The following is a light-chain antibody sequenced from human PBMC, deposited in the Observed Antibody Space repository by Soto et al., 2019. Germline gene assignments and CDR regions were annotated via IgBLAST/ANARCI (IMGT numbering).Light chain of an antibody. CDR1: SSNIGSNP. CDR3: AAWDDSLNGWV. V-gene: IGLV1-44*01. CDR2: SDN. Sequence: QSVLTQPPSASGTPGQRVTISCSGSSSNIGSNPVNWYKQLPGTAPKLLIYSDNQRPSGVPDRFSGSKSGTSASLAISGLQSEDEAYYCCAAWDDSLNGWVFGGGTKVTVL. J-gene: IGLJ3*02.